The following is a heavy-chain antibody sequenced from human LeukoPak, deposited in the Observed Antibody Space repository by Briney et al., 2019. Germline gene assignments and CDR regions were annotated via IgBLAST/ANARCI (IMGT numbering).Heavy chain of an antibody. CDR3: ARNDRYSSSPRYYFDY. CDR1: GFTFSSYA. CDR2: ISGSGGST. Sequence: PGGSLRLSCAASGFTFSSYAMSWVHQAPGKGLEWVSAISGSGGSTYYADSVKGRFTISRDNSKNTLYLQMNSLRAEDTAVYYCARNDRYSSSPRYYFDYWGQGTLVTVSS. D-gene: IGHD6-13*01. V-gene: IGHV3-23*01. J-gene: IGHJ4*02.